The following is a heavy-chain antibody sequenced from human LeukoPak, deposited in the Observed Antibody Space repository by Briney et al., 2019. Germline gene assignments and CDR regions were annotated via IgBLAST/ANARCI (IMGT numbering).Heavy chain of an antibody. V-gene: IGHV3-23*01. Sequence: TGGPLRLVCGACGFTFSNYAISWARHATGKALEWVSALSGSGSSTYYADSVKGRFTISRDSSKNTLYLQMNSLRVEDTAVYYCAKDDHGGSGWRDYFDCWGQGSLVTVSS. CDR2: LSGSGSST. D-gene: IGHD6-19*01. J-gene: IGHJ4*02. CDR1: GFTFSNYA. CDR3: AKDDHGGSGWRDYFDC.